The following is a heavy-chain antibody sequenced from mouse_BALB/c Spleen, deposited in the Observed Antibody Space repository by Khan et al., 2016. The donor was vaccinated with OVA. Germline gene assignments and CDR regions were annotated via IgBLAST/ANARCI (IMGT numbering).Heavy chain of an antibody. CDR2: IDPFNGGS. CDR3: ERHGSTSWFPY. Sequence: EVQLQESGPELMKPGASVKISCKASGYSFTSYYIHWVKQSHGKTLEWIGYIDPFNGGSTYNQKFKVKATLTVDKSSNTAYMHLTSLTSEDSAVYYCERHGSTSWFPYWGQGTLVTVSA. D-gene: IGHD1-1*01. CDR1: GYSFTSYY. V-gene: IGHV1-31*01. J-gene: IGHJ3*01.